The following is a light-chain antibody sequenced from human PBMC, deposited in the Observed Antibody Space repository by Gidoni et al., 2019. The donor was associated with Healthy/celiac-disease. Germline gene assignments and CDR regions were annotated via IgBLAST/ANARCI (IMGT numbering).Light chain of an antibody. V-gene: IGLV3-1*01. CDR1: KSGDKY. Sequence: SYELTQPPSVSVSPGQTASITCSGDKSGDKYACWYQQKPGQSPVLVIYQDSKRASGIPERFSGSNSGNTATLTISGTQAMDEADYYCQAWDSTYVVFGGGTKLTVL. CDR2: QDS. J-gene: IGLJ2*01. CDR3: QAWDSTYVV.